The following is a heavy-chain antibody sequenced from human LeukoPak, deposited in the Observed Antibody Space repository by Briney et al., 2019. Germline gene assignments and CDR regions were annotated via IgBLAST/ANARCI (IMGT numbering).Heavy chain of an antibody. CDR2: MNPNSGNT. CDR1: GYTFTSYD. CDR3: ARSDGDWVPNIDY. J-gene: IGHJ4*02. Sequence: ASVKVSCKASGYTFTSYDINWVRQATGQGLEWMGWMNPNSGNTNYAQRLQGRVTMTTDTSTSTAYMELRSLRSDDTAVYYCARSDGDWVPNIDYWGQGTLVTVSS. V-gene: IGHV1-18*01. D-gene: IGHD4-17*01.